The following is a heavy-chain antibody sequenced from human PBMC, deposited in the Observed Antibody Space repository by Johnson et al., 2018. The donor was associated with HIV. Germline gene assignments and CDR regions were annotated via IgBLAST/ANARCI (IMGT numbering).Heavy chain of an antibody. CDR3: SLSYSSSSNAFDI. J-gene: IGHJ3*02. V-gene: IGHV3-49*03. Sequence: VQLVESGGGLVQPGRSLRLSCTASGFTFGDYAMSWFRQAPGQGLAWVGFIRSKAYGGTTEYAASVKVRFTISRDDSKSIAYLQMNSLKTEDTAVYYCSLSYSSSSNAFDIWGQGTMVTVSS. CDR2: IRSKAYGGTT. D-gene: IGHD6-6*01. CDR1: GFTFGDYA.